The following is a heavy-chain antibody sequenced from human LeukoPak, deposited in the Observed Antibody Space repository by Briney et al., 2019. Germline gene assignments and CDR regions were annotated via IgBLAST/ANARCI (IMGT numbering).Heavy chain of an antibody. Sequence: GGSLRLSCAASGFTFSSYSMNWVRQAPGKGLEWVSYISSSSSTIYYADSVKGRFTISRDNAKNTLYLQMNSLRAEDTAVYYCAGGAAAGLFDYWGQGNLVTVSS. D-gene: IGHD6-13*01. CDR1: GFTFSSYS. CDR2: ISSSSSTI. J-gene: IGHJ4*02. V-gene: IGHV3-48*04. CDR3: AGGAAAGLFDY.